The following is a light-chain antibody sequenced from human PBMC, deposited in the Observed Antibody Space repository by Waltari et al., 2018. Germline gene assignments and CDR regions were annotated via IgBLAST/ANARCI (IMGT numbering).Light chain of an antibody. CDR2: GHG. CDR1: SSNIGAGHD. V-gene: IGLV1-40*01. J-gene: IGLJ1*01. Sequence: QSVLTQSPSVSGAPGQRVTLSCTGSSSNIGAGHDVHWYQQLPGTAPKILIYGHGPRPSGVPARFAGSKSGTSASLAISGLQAEDEADYYCQSYDSSLSADVFGTGTKVTVL. CDR3: QSYDSSLSADV.